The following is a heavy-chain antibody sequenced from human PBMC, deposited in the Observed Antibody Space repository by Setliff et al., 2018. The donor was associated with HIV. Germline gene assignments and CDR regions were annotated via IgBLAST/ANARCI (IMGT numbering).Heavy chain of an antibody. Sequence: PSETLSLTCTVSGGPIRSGGYYWSWIRQHPGKGLEWIGYIYYNGNTNYNPTLNSRGTISVDTSKNQFSLKLTSVTAADTAVYYCAREIYGGNSRPFDYWGQGTLVTVSS. CDR3: AREIYGGNSRPFDY. D-gene: IGHD4-17*01. V-gene: IGHV4-61*08. CDR1: GGPIRSGGYY. CDR2: IYYNGNT. J-gene: IGHJ4*02.